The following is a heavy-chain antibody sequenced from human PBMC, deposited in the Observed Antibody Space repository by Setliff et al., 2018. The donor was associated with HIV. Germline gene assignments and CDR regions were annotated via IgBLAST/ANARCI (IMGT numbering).Heavy chain of an antibody. J-gene: IGHJ4*02. CDR3: ARDPPGYGDSKDY. Sequence: PGGSLRLSCAASELTFSNYAMTWVRQAPGKGLEWVSSLSGSGGSTYYADSVKGRFTISRDNSKNTLYLRMNSLRAEDTAVYYCARDPPGYGDSKDYWGQGKLVTGSS. CDR2: LSGSGGST. V-gene: IGHV3-23*01. CDR1: ELTFSNYA. D-gene: IGHD4-17*01.